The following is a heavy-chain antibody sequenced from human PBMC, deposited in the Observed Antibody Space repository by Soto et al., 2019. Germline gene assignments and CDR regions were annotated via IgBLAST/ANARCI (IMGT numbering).Heavy chain of an antibody. CDR3: ARDPTAVTSRFDP. V-gene: IGHV3-21*01. Sequence: EVQLVESGGGLVKPGGSLRLSCAASGFTFSSYSMNWVRQAPGKGLEWVSSISSSSSYIYYADSVKGRFTISRDNAKNSLYLQMNGRRAEDTAVYYCARDPTAVTSRFDPWGQGTLSPSPQ. D-gene: IGHD4-4*01. CDR2: ISSSSSYI. CDR1: GFTFSSYS. J-gene: IGHJ5*02.